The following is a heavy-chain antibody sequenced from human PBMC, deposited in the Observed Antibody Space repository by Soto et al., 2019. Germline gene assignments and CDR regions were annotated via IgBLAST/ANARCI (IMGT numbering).Heavy chain of an antibody. D-gene: IGHD6-13*01. CDR1: GGTFSRYA. Sequence: ASVEVSCQASGGTFSRYAISWVRQSPGQGLEWMGGIIHIFGTANYAQKFQGRVTITADESTSTAYMELSSLRSEDTAVYYCARVYSRGRYYYGMDDWGQGTMVTVSS. CDR3: ARVYSRGRYYYGMDD. CDR2: IIHIFGTA. V-gene: IGHV1-69*13. J-gene: IGHJ6*02.